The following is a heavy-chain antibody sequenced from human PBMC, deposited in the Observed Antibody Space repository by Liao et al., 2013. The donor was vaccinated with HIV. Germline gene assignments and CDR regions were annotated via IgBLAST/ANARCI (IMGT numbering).Heavy chain of an antibody. V-gene: IGHV4-61*02. J-gene: IGHJ5*02. CDR1: GGSINSGFYY. CDR2: VSSAGST. CDR3: ARGTRGVRDGNWFDA. Sequence: QVQLLESGPGLVKPSQTLSLTCTVSGGSINSGFYYWTWIRQPAGKGLEWLGRVSSAGSTNYNPSLQGRLTMSADSSKSQFSMTLTSLTAADTAIYFCARGTRGVRDGNWFDAWGQGRRVIVSS.